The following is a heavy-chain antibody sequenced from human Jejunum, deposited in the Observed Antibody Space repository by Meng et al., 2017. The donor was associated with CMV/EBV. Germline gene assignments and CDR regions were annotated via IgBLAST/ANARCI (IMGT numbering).Heavy chain of an antibody. V-gene: IGHV1-69*12. D-gene: IGHD5-18*01. CDR3: AQGVDTALVY. CDR1: GGTFRNYP. Sequence: QVHLVQSGAEVKKPGSSVKVSCTTSGGTFRNYPITWVRQAPGQGLEWMGLNIPVSVTTKYAQAFQGRVTITADESTNTVYLDLSSLTSEDTAVYFCAQGVDTALVYWGQGTLVTVSS. CDR2: NIPVSVTT. J-gene: IGHJ4*02.